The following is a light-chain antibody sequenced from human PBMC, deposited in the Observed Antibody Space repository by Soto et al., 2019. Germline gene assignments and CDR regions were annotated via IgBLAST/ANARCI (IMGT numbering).Light chain of an antibody. CDR3: QQLLSYPIT. Sequence: DIQMTHSPSTLSAFFVDRVTITCRASQNISRWLAWYQQKPGKAPKLLIYAASTLQSGVPLRFSGSGSGTSFTLTISSLQPEDFATYYCQQLLSYPITFGQGTRLEIK. J-gene: IGKJ5*01. CDR2: AAS. V-gene: IGKV1-9*01. CDR1: QNISRW.